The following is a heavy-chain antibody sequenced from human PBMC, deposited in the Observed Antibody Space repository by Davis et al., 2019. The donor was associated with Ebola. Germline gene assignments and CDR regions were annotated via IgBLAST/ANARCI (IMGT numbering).Heavy chain of an antibody. D-gene: IGHD6-19*01. V-gene: IGHV3-73*01. CDR2: IRSKANSYAT. CDR3: TGAWLTYDY. J-gene: IGHJ4*02. Sequence: GESLKISCAGSGFTFRSFAMSWVRQASGKGLEWVGRIRSKANSYATAYAASVKGRFTISRDDSKNTAYLQMNSLKTEDTAVYYCTGAWLTYDYWGQGTLVTVSS. CDR1: GFTFRSFA.